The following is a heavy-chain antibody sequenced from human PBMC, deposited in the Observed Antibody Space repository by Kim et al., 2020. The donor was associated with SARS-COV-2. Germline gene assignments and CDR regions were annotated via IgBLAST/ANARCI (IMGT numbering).Heavy chain of an antibody. CDR1: GGSVSSGSYY. CDR2: IYYSGST. V-gene: IGHV4-61*01. Sequence: SETLSLTCTVSGGSVSSGSYYWSWIRQPPGKGLEWIGYIYYSGSTNYNPSLKSRVTISVDTSKNQFSLKLSSVTAADTAVYYCARDVAAMAYFDYWGQGT. CDR3: ARDVAAMAYFDY. D-gene: IGHD5-18*01. J-gene: IGHJ4*02.